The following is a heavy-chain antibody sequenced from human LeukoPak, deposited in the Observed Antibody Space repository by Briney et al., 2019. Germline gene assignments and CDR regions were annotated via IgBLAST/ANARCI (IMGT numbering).Heavy chain of an antibody. J-gene: IGHJ4*02. CDR1: GGSISSYY. CDR2: INTSGST. V-gene: IGHV4-4*07. D-gene: IGHD3-10*01. Sequence: SETLSLTCTVSGGSISSYYWSWIRQPAGKGLEWIGRINTSGSTNYNPSLKSRVTMSVDTSKNQFSLKLSSVTAADTAVYYCARDNNYYGSGSYHDYWGQGTLVTVSS. CDR3: ARDNNYYGSGSYHDY.